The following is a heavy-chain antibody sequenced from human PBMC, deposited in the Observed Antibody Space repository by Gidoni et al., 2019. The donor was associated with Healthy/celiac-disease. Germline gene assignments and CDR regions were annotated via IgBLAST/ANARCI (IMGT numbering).Heavy chain of an antibody. J-gene: IGHJ4*02. D-gene: IGHD1-26*01. CDR3: AREWFSIVGATGYFDY. Sequence: QLVKSCAEVNKPGSSGTISCKASRGTFGSYAISWVRQAPGQGLAWMGGIIPICGTANVAQTFQGRVTLTADTYTSTAYLELSSLRSEDKAVYYCAREWFSIVGATGYFDYWGQGTLVTVSS. CDR2: IIPICGTA. CDR1: RGTFGSYA. V-gene: IGHV1-69*06.